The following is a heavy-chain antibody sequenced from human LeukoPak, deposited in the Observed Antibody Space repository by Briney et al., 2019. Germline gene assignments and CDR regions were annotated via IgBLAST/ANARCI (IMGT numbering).Heavy chain of an antibody. J-gene: IGHJ5*02. CDR3: ARDPEYPGWFDP. D-gene: IGHD2-2*02. Sequence: GGSLRLSCAASGFTFSGYSMNWVRQAPGKGLEWVSSISSSSSYTYYADSVKGRFTISRDNAKNSLYLQMNSLRAEDTAVYYCARDPEYPGWFDPWGQGTLVTVSS. CDR2: ISSSSSYT. V-gene: IGHV3-21*01. CDR1: GFTFSGYS.